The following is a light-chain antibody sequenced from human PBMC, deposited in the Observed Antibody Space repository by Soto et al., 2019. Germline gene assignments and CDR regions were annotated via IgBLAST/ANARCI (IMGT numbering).Light chain of an antibody. CDR1: QSISSW. Sequence: DIQLTQSPPTLSASVGDRVTITCRASQSISSWLAWYQQKPGKAPKLLIYDASSLESGVPSRFSGSGSGTEFTLTITSLQSEDFAVYYCQQYNKWRTFGQGTKVDIK. CDR2: DAS. V-gene: IGKV1-5*01. J-gene: IGKJ1*01. CDR3: QQYNKWRT.